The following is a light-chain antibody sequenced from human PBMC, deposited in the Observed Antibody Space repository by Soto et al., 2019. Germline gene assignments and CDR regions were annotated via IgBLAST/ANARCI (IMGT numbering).Light chain of an antibody. CDR3: QQHNSSPWT. CDR1: QSISDW. Sequence: DIQMTQSPSTLSASVGDRVTITCRASQSISDWLAWFQQKPGKAPKVLIYDASTLESGVPSRFSGSGSGTEFTPTISSLQPEDSATYYCQQHNSSPWTFGQGTRVEIK. CDR2: DAS. J-gene: IGKJ1*01. V-gene: IGKV1-5*01.